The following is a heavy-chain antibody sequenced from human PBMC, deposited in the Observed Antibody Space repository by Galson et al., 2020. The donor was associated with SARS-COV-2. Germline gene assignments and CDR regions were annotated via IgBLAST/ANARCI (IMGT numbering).Heavy chain of an antibody. CDR2: IYYSGST. CDR3: ATRSGFGELSHYY. CDR1: GGSVSSGSYY. V-gene: IGHV4-61*01. Sequence: SETLSLTCTVSGGSVSSGSYYWSWIRQPPGKGLEWIGYIYYSGSTNYNPSLKSRVTISVDTSKNQFSLKLSSVTAADTAVYYCATRSGFGELSHYYWGQGPRGTVSS. D-gene: IGHD3-10*01. J-gene: IGHJ4*02.